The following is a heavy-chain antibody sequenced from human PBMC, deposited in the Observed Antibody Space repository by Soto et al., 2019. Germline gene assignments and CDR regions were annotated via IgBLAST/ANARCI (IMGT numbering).Heavy chain of an antibody. D-gene: IGHD3-9*01. CDR1: GFTFSSYE. CDR2: ISSRGSTI. CDR3: ARECSRYDILTGYRNYYYYGMDV. Sequence: EVQLVESGGGLVQPGGSLRLSCAASGFTFSSYEMNWVRQAPGKGLEWVSYISSRGSTIYYADFVKGRFTIYRDNAKNSLYLPMKSLRAEDTAVYYCARECSRYDILTGYRNYYYYGMDVWGQGTTVTASS. V-gene: IGHV3-48*03. J-gene: IGHJ6*02.